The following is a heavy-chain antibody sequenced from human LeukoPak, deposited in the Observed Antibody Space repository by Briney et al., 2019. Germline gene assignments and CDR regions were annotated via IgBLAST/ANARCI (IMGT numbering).Heavy chain of an antibody. D-gene: IGHD3-3*01. V-gene: IGHV1-69*01. CDR1: GCTFSSYA. CDR3: ARDSEVGSFYDFWSGYTPGWFDP. CDR2: IMPIFGTA. J-gene: IGHJ5*02. Sequence: SVKVSCKASGCTFSSYAISCVRQAPRQRLEWLGWIMPIFGTANSAQKLQGGVTITADEFTSTAYVELSRLSSEDTAVYYCARDSEVGSFYDFWSGYTPGWFDPWGQGTLVTVSS.